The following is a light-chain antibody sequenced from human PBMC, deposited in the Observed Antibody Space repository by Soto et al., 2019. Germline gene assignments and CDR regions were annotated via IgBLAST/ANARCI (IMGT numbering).Light chain of an antibody. CDR2: DAS. Sequence: DIVMRQSPATLSVSPEDRVTLSCRASQSVNTNLAWYQQKPGQAPSLLIFDASTRATAVPARFSGSGSGTEFTLTISSLQSEDFAVYYCQQYHNWPLFFGQGTRLEIK. J-gene: IGKJ5*01. CDR1: QSVNTN. V-gene: IGKV3-15*01. CDR3: QQYHNWPLF.